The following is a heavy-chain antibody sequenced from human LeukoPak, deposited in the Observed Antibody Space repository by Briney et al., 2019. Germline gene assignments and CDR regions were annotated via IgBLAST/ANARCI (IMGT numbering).Heavy chain of an antibody. CDR1: GYTFTGYY. CDR3: ATRLPDYSSTSGFSRYYYDY. D-gene: IGHD2-2*01. Sequence: SSVKVSCKASGYTFTGYYMHWVRQAPGQGLEWMGWINPNSGGTNYAQKFQGRVTMTRDTSISTAYMELSSLRSEDTAVYFCATRLPDYSSTSGFSRYYYDYWGQGSLVTVSS. J-gene: IGHJ4*02. CDR2: INPNSGGT. V-gene: IGHV1-2*02.